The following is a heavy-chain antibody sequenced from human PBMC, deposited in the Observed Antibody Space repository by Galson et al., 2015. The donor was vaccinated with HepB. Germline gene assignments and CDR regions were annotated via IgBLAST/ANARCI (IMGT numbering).Heavy chain of an antibody. CDR1: GFTFGDYA. V-gene: IGHV3-49*04. Sequence: SLRLSCAASGFTFGDYAMSWVRQAPGKGLEWVGFIRSKAYGGTTEYAASVKGRFTISRDDSESIAYLQMNSLKTEDTAVYYCTRDDLGYCSSTSCHYFDYWGQGTLVTVSS. D-gene: IGHD2-2*01. CDR2: IRSKAYGGTT. J-gene: IGHJ4*02. CDR3: TRDDLGYCSSTSCHYFDY.